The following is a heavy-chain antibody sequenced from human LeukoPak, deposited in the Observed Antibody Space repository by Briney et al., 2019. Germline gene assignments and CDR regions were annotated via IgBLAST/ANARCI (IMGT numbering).Heavy chain of an antibody. V-gene: IGHV3-33*01. CDR2: IWDDGSNK. J-gene: IGHJ4*02. D-gene: IGHD5-24*01. CDR3: ARGGRDGRTSDY. CDR1: GFTFSSYG. Sequence: GRSLRLSCAAAGFTFSSYGMHWVRQAPGKGLEWVAVIWDDGSNKYYADSVKGRFTISRDNSKNTLYLQMNSLRAEDTAVYYCARGGRDGRTSDYWGQGTLVTVSS.